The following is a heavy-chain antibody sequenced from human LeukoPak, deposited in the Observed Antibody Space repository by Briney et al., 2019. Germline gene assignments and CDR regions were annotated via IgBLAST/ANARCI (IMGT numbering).Heavy chain of an antibody. J-gene: IGHJ1*01. D-gene: IGHD3-10*01. V-gene: IGHV1-69*05. CDR2: IIPIFGTA. CDR1: GGTFSSYA. Sequence: SVKVSCKASGGTFSSYAISWLRQAPGQGLEWMGRIIPIFGTANYAQKFQGRATITTDESTSTAYMELSSLRSEDTAVYYCARDPRRGLDYYRTWGQGTLVTVSS. CDR3: ARDPRRGLDYYRT.